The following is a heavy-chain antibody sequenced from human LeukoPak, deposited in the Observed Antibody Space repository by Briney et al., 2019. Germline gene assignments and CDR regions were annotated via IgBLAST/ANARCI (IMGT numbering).Heavy chain of an antibody. CDR2: ISYRGNT. D-gene: IGHD1-1*01. J-gene: IGHJ6*02. Sequence: SETLSLTCTVSGDSLSSSNYYWGWIRQPPGKGLEWLGSISYRGNTYYSSSLKSRVTISVDMSKNQFSLRLSSMTAADRAVYYCARGQLALYYYNGMDVWGQGTTVTVSS. V-gene: IGHV4-39*01. CDR1: GDSLSSSNYY. CDR3: ARGQLALYYYNGMDV.